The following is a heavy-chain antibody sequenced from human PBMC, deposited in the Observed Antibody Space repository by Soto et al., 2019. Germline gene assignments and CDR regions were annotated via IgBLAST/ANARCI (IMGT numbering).Heavy chain of an antibody. CDR1: GGSISSGGYY. Sequence: LSLTCTVSGGSISSGGYYWSWIRQHPGKGLEWIGYSSNSGSFTRYADSVKGRFSISRDNAKNSLYLQINSLRGDDTAIYYCVRSGDNYNLLDYWGQGTPVTVSS. CDR2: SSNSGSFT. J-gene: IGHJ4*02. CDR3: VRSGDNYNLLDY. V-gene: IGHV3-11*06. D-gene: IGHD1-1*01.